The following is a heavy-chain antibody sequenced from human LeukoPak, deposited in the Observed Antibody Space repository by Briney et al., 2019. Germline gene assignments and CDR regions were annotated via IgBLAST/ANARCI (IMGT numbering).Heavy chain of an antibody. CDR3: VRHEGSISGWPFDY. J-gene: IGHJ4*02. Sequence: HGESLKISCKGSGYNFTSYWIGWVRQMPGKGLEWMGIMYLGDSETRYSPSFQGQVTISADKSISTVFLQWSSLKASDTAMYYCVRHEGSISGWPFDYWGQGTLVTVSS. CDR1: GYNFTSYW. V-gene: IGHV5-51*01. D-gene: IGHD6-19*01. CDR2: MYLGDSET.